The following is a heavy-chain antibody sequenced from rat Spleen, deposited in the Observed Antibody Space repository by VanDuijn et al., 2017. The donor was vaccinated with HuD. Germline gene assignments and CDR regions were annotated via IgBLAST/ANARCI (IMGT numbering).Heavy chain of an antibody. CDR1: GFTFSDYN. V-gene: IGHV5-7*01. D-gene: IGHD4-3*01. Sequence: EVQLVESGGGLVQPGRSLKLSCAASGFTFSDYNMAWVRQAPKKGLEWVATISYDGSSTYYRDSVKGRFTLSRDNAKSTLYLQMDSLRSEATATYYCARHNSGYGVMDAWGQGASVTVSS. CDR3: ARHNSGYGVMDA. J-gene: IGHJ4*01. CDR2: ISYDGSST.